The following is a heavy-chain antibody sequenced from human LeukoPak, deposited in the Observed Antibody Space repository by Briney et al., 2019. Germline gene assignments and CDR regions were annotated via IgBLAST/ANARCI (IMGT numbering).Heavy chain of an antibody. J-gene: IGHJ6*02. CDR2: ISGSVGST. CDR3: ATYGMDV. V-gene: IGHV3-23*01. Sequence: GGSLTLSCAASGFTFSSYAMSWVRQAPGNGLEWVSAISGSVGSTYYADSVKGRFTIPRDNSKNTLYLQMNSLRAEDTAVYYCATYGMDVWGQGTTVTVSS. CDR1: GFTFSSYA.